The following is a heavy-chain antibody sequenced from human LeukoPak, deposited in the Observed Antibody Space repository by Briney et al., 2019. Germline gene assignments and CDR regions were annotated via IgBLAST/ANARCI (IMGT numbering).Heavy chain of an antibody. J-gene: IGHJ3*02. V-gene: IGHV1-46*01. D-gene: IGHD1-26*01. CDR3: ATGLGSHDAFDI. CDR2: INPSGGST. Sequence: ASVMVSCKASGYTFTSYYMHWVRQAPGQGLEWMGIINPSGGSTSYAQKFQGRVTMTRDTSTSTVYMELSSLRSEDTAVYYCATGLGSHDAFDIWGQGTMVTVSS. CDR1: GYTFTSYY.